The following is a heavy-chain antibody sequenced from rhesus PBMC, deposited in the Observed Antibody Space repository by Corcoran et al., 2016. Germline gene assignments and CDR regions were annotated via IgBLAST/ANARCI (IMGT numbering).Heavy chain of an antibody. Sequence: EVQLVESGGGLVQPGGSLRVSCAASGFTFSNYGFHWARQAPGKGLQWVSAISSGGNEKWYIDSVKGRFTISRENAKNTLYLQLDSLRTEDTAVYYCARDSDCTTTYCPSVGDYWGQGVLVTVSS. V-gene: IGHV3-22*01. CDR3: ARDSDCTTTYCPSVGDY. CDR1: GFTFSNYG. D-gene: IGHD2-15*01. J-gene: IGHJ4*01. CDR2: ISSGGNEK.